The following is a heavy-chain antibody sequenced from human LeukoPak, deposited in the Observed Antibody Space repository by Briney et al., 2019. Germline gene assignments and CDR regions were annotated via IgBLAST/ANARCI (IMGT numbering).Heavy chain of an antibody. J-gene: IGHJ5*02. CDR2: IYHSGST. V-gene: IGHV4-38-2*02. Sequence: PSETLSLTCTVSGYSISSGYYWGWIRQPPGKGLEWIGSIYHSGSTYYNPSLKSRVTISVDTSKNQFSLKLSSVTAADTAVYYCARVWSGYCSSTSCYVAYNWFDPWGQGTLVTVSS. CDR1: GYSISSGYY. CDR3: ARVWSGYCSSTSCYVAYNWFDP. D-gene: IGHD2-2*01.